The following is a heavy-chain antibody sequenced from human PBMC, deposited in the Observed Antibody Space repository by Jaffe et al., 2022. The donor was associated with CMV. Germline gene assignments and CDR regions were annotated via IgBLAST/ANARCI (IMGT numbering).Heavy chain of an antibody. J-gene: IGHJ4*02. CDR3: ARGPPGDGGNVGFDY. CDR2: INHSGST. Sequence: QVQLQQWGAGLLKPSETLSLTCAVYGGSFSGYYWSWIRQPPGKGLEWIGEINHSGSTNYNPSLKSRVTISVDTSKNQFSLKLSSVTAADTAVYYCARGPPGDGGNVGFDYWGQGTLVTVSS. CDR1: GGSFSGYY. D-gene: IGHD2-15*01. V-gene: IGHV4-34*01.